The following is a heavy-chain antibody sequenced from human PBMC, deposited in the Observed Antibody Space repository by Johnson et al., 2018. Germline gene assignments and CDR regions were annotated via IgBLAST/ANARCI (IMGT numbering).Heavy chain of an antibody. Sequence: QVQLVQSGGGLVKPGGSLRLSCAASGFTFSGSAMHWVRQAPGKGLEWVAAISYDENNKYYSDSLRGRFTISRDNSKNTLYLQMNSLRAEDTAVYYCAKAPRGGYPGYYVDVWGKGTTVTVSS. CDR1: GFTFSGSA. J-gene: IGHJ6*03. CDR2: ISYDENNK. CDR3: AKAPRGGYPGYYVDV. V-gene: IGHV3-30-3*01. D-gene: IGHD3-16*02.